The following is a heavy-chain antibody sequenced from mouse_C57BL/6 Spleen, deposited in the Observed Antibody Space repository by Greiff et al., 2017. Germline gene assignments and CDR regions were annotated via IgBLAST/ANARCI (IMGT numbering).Heavy chain of an antibody. D-gene: IGHD1-1*01. J-gene: IGHJ4*01. CDR3: GRSNYGSSWSYAMDY. CDR2: IYPVSGET. Sequence: VQLQQSGAELASPGASVTLSRKASGYTFTDHIMNWVKKRPGQGLEWIGRIYPVSGETNYNQKFMGQATFSVDRSSSTVYMVLNSLTSEDPAVYYCGRSNYGSSWSYAMDYWGQGTSVTVSS. V-gene: IGHV1-11*01. CDR1: GYTFTDHI.